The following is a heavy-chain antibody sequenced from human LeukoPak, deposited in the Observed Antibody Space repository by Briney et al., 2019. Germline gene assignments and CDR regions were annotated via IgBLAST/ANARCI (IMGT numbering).Heavy chain of an antibody. V-gene: IGHV3-23*01. J-gene: IGHJ5*02. CDR1: GFTFSDYA. D-gene: IGHD5-12*01. CDR2: ISGSGATT. Sequence: GGSLRLSCAASGFTFSDYAMSWVRQAPGKGLECVSVISGSGATTYYADSVRGRFTISRDNSKNTLYLQMNSLRAEDTAIYYCAKDPSRGYSVYNWFDPWGQGALVIVSS. CDR3: AKDPSRGYSVYNWFDP.